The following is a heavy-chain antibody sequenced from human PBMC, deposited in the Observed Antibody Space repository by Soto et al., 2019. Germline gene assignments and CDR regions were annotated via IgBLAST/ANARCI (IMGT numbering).Heavy chain of an antibody. CDR2: INSDGSST. CDR1: GFSFSNFW. V-gene: IGHV3-74*01. Sequence: GGSLRLSCEVSGFSFSNFWMHWVRQAPGRGLVWVSRINSDGSSTAYADFVKGRFPISRDNAKNTLFLQLNSLRAEDTAVYYCAKDILITMIVVVRGFDYWGQGTLVTVSS. CDR3: AKDILITMIVVVRGFDY. D-gene: IGHD3-22*01. J-gene: IGHJ4*02.